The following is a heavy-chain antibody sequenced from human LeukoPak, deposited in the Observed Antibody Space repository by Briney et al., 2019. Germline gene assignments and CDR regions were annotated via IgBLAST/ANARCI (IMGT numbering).Heavy chain of an antibody. CDR3: ARDFYGDDGHHPFDY. J-gene: IGHJ4*02. CDR2: IYASGST. D-gene: IGHD2/OR15-2a*01. V-gene: IGHV4-4*07. CDR1: GGSISNYY. Sequence: SEALSLTCSVSGGSISNYYWNWLRQPAGKGLEWIGRIYASGSTNYNPSLKSRVTISMDKSKNHFSLNLTSVTAADTAFYYCARDFYGDDGHHPFDYWGQGIQVTVSS.